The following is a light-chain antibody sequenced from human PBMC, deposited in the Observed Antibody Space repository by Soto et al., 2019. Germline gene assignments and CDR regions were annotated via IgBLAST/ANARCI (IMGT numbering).Light chain of an antibody. Sequence: QSVLTQPPSVSGAPGQRVTISCTGSSSNIGAGYDVHWYQQLPGTAPKLLIYGNSNRPSGVPDRFSGFKSGTSASLAIPGLRAEDESDYYCPSYDSSLSGSVFGGGPPLTVL. J-gene: IGLJ7*01. CDR2: GNS. CDR3: PSYDSSLSGSV. V-gene: IGLV1-40*01. CDR1: SSNIGAGYD.